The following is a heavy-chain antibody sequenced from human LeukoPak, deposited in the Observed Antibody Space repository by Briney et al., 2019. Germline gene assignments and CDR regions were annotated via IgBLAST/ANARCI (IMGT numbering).Heavy chain of an antibody. V-gene: IGHV3-30*01. J-gene: IGHJ5*02. D-gene: IGHD3-9*01. Sequence: PGRSLRLSCAASGFTFSTYAMHWVRQAPGKGLEWGAVMSYDGINKYYADSVKGQFTISRDNSKYTLSLQMNSLRAEDTVVYYCAKDNSYDILTGYNWFDPWGQGTLVTVSS. CDR1: GFTFSTYA. CDR2: MSYDGINK. CDR3: AKDNSYDILTGYNWFDP.